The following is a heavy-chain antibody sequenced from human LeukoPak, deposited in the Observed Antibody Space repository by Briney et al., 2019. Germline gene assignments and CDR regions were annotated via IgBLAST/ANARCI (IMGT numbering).Heavy chain of an antibody. D-gene: IGHD2-2*02. CDR3: ARGPPYCSGASYYNG. CDR1: GCDFSRFD. J-gene: IGHJ6*02. CDR2: VNPNIGTT. Sequence: GASLKVSCKASGCDFSRFDVNWVRQAPGQGLEWVGWVNPNIGTTSYAQKFQGRVTMTTNTSINTAYMELSNLRSEDTAIYYCARGPPYCSGASYYNGWGQGSTVTVSS. V-gene: IGHV1-8*01.